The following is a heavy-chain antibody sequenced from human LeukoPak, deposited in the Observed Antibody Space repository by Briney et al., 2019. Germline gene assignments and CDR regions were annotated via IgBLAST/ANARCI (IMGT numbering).Heavy chain of an antibody. CDR3: ARSSNLAYNWFDP. CDR2: IKHSGST. Sequence: SETLSLTCGVHGXSFXXXHXXWXXXPPGXGLXWIEEIKHSGSTNYNSSLKSRVTISVDTSKNQVSLKLSSVTAADTAVYYCARSSNLAYNWFDPWGQGTLVTVSS. J-gene: IGHJ5*02. V-gene: IGHV4-34*01. CDR1: GXSFXXXH. D-gene: IGHD2-2*01.